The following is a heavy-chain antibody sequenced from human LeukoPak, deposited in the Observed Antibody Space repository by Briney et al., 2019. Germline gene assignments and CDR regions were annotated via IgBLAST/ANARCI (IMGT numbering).Heavy chain of an antibody. CDR2: ISSSSSYI. V-gene: IGHV3-21*01. J-gene: IGHJ1*01. Sequence: PGGSLRLSCAASGFTFSSYSMNWVRQAPGKGLEWVSSISSSSSYIYYADSVKGRFTISRDNAKNSLYLQMNSLRDEDTAVYYCAKGVSSCGDYGDVGHWGQGTLVTVSS. D-gene: IGHD4-17*01. CDR3: AKGVSSCGDYGDVGH. CDR1: GFTFSSYS.